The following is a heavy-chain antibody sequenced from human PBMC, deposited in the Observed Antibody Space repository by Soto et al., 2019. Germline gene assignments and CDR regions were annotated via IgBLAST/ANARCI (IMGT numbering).Heavy chain of an antibody. CDR1: GGSISSSSYY. V-gene: IGHV4-39*01. J-gene: IGHJ5*02. CDR3: ARPIYDILTGSLNWFDP. CDR2: IYYSGST. D-gene: IGHD3-9*01. Sequence: XVTLSLTCTVSGGSISSSSYYWGWIRQPPGKGLEWIGSIYYSGSTYYNPSLKSRVTISVDTSKNQFSLKLSSVTAADTAVYYCARPIYDILTGSLNWFDPWGQGTLVTVSS.